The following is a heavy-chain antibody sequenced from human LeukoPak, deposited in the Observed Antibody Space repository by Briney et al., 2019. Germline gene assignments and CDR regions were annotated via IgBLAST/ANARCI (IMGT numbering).Heavy chain of an antibody. V-gene: IGHV3-11*01. Sequence: GGSLRLSCAASGSIVSSNYMSWIRQAPGKGLEWVSYISSSGSTIYYADSVKGRFTISRDNAKNPLYLQMNSLRAEDTAVYYCARAQLEWSDYWGQGTLVTVSS. CDR2: ISSSGSTI. D-gene: IGHD1-1*01. J-gene: IGHJ4*02. CDR1: GSIVSSNY. CDR3: ARAQLEWSDY.